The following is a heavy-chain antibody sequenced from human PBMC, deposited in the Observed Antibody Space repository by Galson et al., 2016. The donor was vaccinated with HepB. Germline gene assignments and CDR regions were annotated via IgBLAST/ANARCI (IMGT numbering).Heavy chain of an antibody. Sequence: SLRLSCAASGFTFSSYAMNWVRQPPGKGLEYVSTISSNGGGPYYADSVKGRFTISRDNSKDTLYLEMSSLRPEDTAVYYCVKGYFYDSSGYYDFDYWGQGTLVTVSS. CDR2: ISSNGGGP. CDR3: VKGYFYDSSGYYDFDY. J-gene: IGHJ4*02. V-gene: IGHV3-64D*06. CDR1: GFTFSSYA. D-gene: IGHD3-22*01.